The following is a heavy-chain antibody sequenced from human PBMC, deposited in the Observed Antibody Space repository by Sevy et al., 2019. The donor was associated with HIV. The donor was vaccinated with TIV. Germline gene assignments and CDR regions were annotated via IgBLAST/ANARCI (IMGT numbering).Heavy chain of an antibody. CDR3: ARDGGTGYFDD. CDR2: IKQDGSEK. V-gene: IGHV3-7*01. J-gene: IGHJ4*02. Sequence: GGSLRLSCAASRFSFSSYWMSWVRQAPGKGLEWVANIKQDGSEKYYMDSVKGRFTISRDNAKNSLYLQMNSLRAEDTAVYYWARDGGTGYFDDWGQGTLVTVSS. CDR1: RFSFSSYW.